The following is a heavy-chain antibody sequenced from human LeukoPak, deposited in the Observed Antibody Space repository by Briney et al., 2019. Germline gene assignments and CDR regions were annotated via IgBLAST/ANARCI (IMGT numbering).Heavy chain of an antibody. Sequence: GGSLRLSCAASGFTFSSYWMSWVRQAPGKGLEWVANIKQDGSEKYYVDSVKGRFTISRDNAKNSLYLQMNSLRAEDTAVYYCARDTPVVVPSYFDYWGQGTLVTVTS. CDR1: GFTFSSYW. D-gene: IGHD2-2*01. V-gene: IGHV3-7*01. J-gene: IGHJ4*02. CDR2: IKQDGSEK. CDR3: ARDTPVVVPSYFDY.